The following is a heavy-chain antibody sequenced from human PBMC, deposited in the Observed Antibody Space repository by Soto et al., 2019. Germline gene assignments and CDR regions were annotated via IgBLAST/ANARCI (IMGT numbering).Heavy chain of an antibody. Sequence: QVQLVQSGAEVKKPGSSVKVSCKASGGTFSRNTISWVRQAPGQGLEWMGGIMPIFGSANYAQKFQGRVTITADENTRTVYRERSRLRSEDTAVYYCARQFDSDTTGYYYAYWGQGTLVTVSS. V-gene: IGHV1-69*01. D-gene: IGHD3-22*01. J-gene: IGHJ4*02. CDR1: GGTFSRNT. CDR2: IMPIFGSA. CDR3: ARQFDSDTTGYYYAY.